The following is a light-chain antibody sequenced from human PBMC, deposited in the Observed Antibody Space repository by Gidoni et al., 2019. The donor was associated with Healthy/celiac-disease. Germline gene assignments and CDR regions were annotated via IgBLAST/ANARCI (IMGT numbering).Light chain of an antibody. CDR2: GVS. CDR3: SSYTGSSTHV. CDR1: SSDICAYTY. Sequence: QSALTQPASVSGSPGQSITISCTGTSSDICAYTYVSWYQQHTGTAPKLMICGVSRRHSGVSNRLSGSKSGITASLIISGLQAEDEADYYCSSYTGSSTHVFGTGTKVTV. J-gene: IGLJ1*01. V-gene: IGLV2-14*03.